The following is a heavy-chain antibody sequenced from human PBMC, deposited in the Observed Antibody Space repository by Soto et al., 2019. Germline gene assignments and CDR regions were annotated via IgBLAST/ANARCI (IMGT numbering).Heavy chain of an antibody. Sequence: QVQLQESGPGLVKPSQTLSLTCTVSGDSVSSSLYYWSWIRQHPVKGLEWIGYIHHSGTTYYNPSLESRITLSVDTSKNQSSLRLSSVTAADTAVYYCASGLVYKAWGHGTLVTVSS. CDR2: IHHSGTT. D-gene: IGHD1-1*01. CDR3: ASGLVYKA. V-gene: IGHV4-31*03. J-gene: IGHJ4*03. CDR1: GDSVSSSLYY.